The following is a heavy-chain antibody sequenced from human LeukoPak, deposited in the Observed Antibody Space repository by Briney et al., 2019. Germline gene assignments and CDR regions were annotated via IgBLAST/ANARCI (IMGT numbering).Heavy chain of an antibody. CDR2: ISSSGSTI. D-gene: IGHD4-17*01. CDR1: GFTFSSYN. V-gene: IGHV3-48*03. Sequence: PGGSLRLSCAASGFTFSSYNMNWVRQAPGKGLEWVSYISSSGSTIYYADSVKGRFTISRDNAKNSLYLQMNSLRAEDTAVYYCAKDQSGVEGYGDLYYYFDYWGQGTLVTVSS. CDR3: AKDQSGVEGYGDLYYYFDY. J-gene: IGHJ4*02.